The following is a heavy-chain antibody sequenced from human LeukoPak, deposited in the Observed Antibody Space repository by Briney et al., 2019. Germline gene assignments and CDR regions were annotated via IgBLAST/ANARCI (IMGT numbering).Heavy chain of an antibody. CDR3: AKTVAGYWYFDL. CDR2: IYYSGST. V-gene: IGHV4-59*08. J-gene: IGHJ2*01. D-gene: IGHD6-19*01. Sequence: SETLSLTCTVSGGSISHYFWSWIRQPPGKALEWIGYIYYSGSTNYNPSLKSRVTISVDTSKNQFSLKLSSVTATDTAVYYCAKTVAGYWYFDLWGRGTLVTVSS. CDR1: GGSISHYF.